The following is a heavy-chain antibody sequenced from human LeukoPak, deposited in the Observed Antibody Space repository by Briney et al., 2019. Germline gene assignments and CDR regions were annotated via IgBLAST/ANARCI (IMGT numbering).Heavy chain of an antibody. Sequence: QPGGSLRLSCAASGFTFSSYEMNWVRQAPGKGLEWVSYISTSGGTIYYADSVKGRFTISRDNAKNSLYLQMSGLRDEDTAVYYCAREMGTTSDSWGQGTLVTVSS. D-gene: IGHD1-7*01. V-gene: IGHV3-48*03. CDR2: ISTSGGTI. CDR3: AREMGTTSDS. CDR1: GFTFSSYE. J-gene: IGHJ4*02.